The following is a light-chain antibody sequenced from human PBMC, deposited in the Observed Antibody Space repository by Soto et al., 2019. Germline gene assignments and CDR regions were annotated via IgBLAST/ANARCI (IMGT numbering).Light chain of an antibody. J-gene: IGLJ2*01. V-gene: IGLV2-14*01. Sequence: QSALTQPASVSGSPGQSITISCTGTSSDVGGYKYVSWYQQHPVKAPKLMIYDVSNRPSGVSNRFSGSKSGNTASLTISGXXAXXXADYYCSSYTSSSTVVFGGGTKVTVL. CDR3: SSYTSSSTVV. CDR2: DVS. CDR1: SSDVGGYKY.